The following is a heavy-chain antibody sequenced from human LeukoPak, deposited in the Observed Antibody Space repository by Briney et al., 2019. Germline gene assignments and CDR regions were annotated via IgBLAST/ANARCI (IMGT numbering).Heavy chain of an antibody. Sequence: PGGSLRLSCAASGFTFDDYAMHWVRQAPGKGLEWVSGISWNSGSIGYVDSVKGRFTISRDNAKNSLYLQMNSLRAEDTALYYCAKDRGGSSQLGDAFDVWGQGTMVSVSS. CDR3: AKDRGGSSQLGDAFDV. J-gene: IGHJ3*01. CDR1: GFTFDDYA. CDR2: ISWNSGSI. D-gene: IGHD2-15*01. V-gene: IGHV3-9*01.